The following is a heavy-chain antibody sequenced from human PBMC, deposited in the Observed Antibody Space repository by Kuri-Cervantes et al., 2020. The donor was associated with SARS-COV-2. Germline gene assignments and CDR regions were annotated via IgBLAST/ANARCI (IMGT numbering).Heavy chain of an antibody. CDR2: INHSGST. D-gene: IGHD4-17*01. V-gene: IGHV4-34*01. CDR3: ARPRYGDYDGAFDI. Sequence: SQTLSLTCAVYGGSFSGYYWSWIRQPPGKGLGWIGEINHSGSTNYNPSLKSRVTISVDASKNQFSLKLSSVTAADTAVYYCARPRYGDYDGAFDIWGQGTMVTVSS. CDR1: GGSFSGYY. J-gene: IGHJ3*02.